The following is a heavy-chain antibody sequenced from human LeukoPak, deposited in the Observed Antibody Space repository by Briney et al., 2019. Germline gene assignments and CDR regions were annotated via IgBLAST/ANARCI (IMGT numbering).Heavy chain of an antibody. D-gene: IGHD3-22*01. CDR2: ISYDGSNK. CDR1: GFTFSSYA. J-gene: IGHJ4*02. V-gene: IGHV3-30*18. Sequence: GGSLRLSCAASGFTFSSYAMHWVRQAPGKGLEWVAVISYDGSNKYYADSVKGRFTISRDNSKNTLYLQMNSLRAEDTAVYYCAKSRITMIVVVIPPDYWGQGTLVTVSS. CDR3: AKSRITMIVVVIPPDY.